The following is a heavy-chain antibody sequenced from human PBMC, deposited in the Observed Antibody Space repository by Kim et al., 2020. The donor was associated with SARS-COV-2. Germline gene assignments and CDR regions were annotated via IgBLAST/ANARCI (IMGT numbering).Heavy chain of an antibody. Sequence: GGSLRLSCAASGFTFSSYGMHWVRQAPGKGLEWVAVIWYDGSNKYYADSVKGRFTISRDNSKNTLYLQMNSLRAEDTAVYYCAKDPVAAAAYGMDVWGQGTTVTVSS. CDR2: IWYDGSNK. V-gene: IGHV3-33*06. J-gene: IGHJ6*02. D-gene: IGHD6-13*01. CDR3: AKDPVAAAAYGMDV. CDR1: GFTFSSYG.